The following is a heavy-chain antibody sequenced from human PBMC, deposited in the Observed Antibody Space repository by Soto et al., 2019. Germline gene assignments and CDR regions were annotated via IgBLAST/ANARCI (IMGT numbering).Heavy chain of an antibody. J-gene: IGHJ6*02. CDR1: GFTFSSYS. CDR2: ISSSSTI. V-gene: IGHV3-48*02. D-gene: IGHD6-6*01. Sequence: EVQLVESGGGLVQPGGSLRLSCAASGFTFSSYSMNWVRQAPGKGLEWVSYISSSSTIYYADSVKGRFTISRDNAKNSLYLQMNSLRDEDTAVYYCARVKRQLVYYYGMDVWGQGTTVTVSS. CDR3: ARVKRQLVYYYGMDV.